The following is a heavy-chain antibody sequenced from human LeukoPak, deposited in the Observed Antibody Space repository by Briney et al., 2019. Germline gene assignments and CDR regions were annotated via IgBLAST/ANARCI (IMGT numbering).Heavy chain of an antibody. D-gene: IGHD6-19*01. V-gene: IGHV3-48*01. CDR1: GFTFSSYS. Sequence: PGGSLRLSCAASGFTFSSYSMNRVRQAPGKGLEWVSYISSSSGLIYYADSVKGRFTISRDNAKNSLYLQMNSLGAEDTAVYYCAKDAEPDYSSGWYPQPSHYFDYWGQGTLVTVSS. CDR2: ISSSSGLI. CDR3: AKDAEPDYSSGWYPQPSHYFDY. J-gene: IGHJ4*02.